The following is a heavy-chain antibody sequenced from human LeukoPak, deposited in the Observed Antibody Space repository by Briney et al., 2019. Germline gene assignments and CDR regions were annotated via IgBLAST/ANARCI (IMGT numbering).Heavy chain of an antibody. J-gene: IGHJ4*02. CDR1: GYTFTSYY. V-gene: IGHV1-46*01. CDR2: INPSGGST. CDR3: ARTDCTNGACYIPYFDY. D-gene: IGHD2-8*01. Sequence: ASVKVSCKASGYTFTSYYMHWVRQAPGQGLEWMGIINPSGGSTSYAQKFQGRVTMTRDTSTSTVYMELSSLRSEDTAVYYCARTDCTNGACYIPYFDYWGQGTLVTVSS.